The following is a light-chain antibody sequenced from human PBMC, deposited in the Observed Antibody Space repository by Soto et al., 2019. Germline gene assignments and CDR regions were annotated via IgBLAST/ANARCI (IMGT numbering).Light chain of an antibody. Sequence: QSALTQPASVSGAPGQSITISCTGTSSDVGRYNLVSWYQQHPGKAPKLMIYEVSKRPSGVSNRSSGSKSGNTASLTISGRQAGDEADYYCCSYAGRYVFGTGTKLTVL. CDR3: CSYAGRYV. J-gene: IGLJ1*01. CDR1: SSDVGRYNL. CDR2: EVS. V-gene: IGLV2-23*02.